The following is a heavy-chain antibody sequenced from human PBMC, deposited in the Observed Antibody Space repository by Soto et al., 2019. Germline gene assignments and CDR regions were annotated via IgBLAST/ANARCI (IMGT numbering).Heavy chain of an antibody. V-gene: IGHV3-7*01. Sequence: EVQLVESGGGLVQPGGSLRLSCAASGFTFSSYWMSWVRQAPGKGLEWVANIKQDGSEKYYVDSVKGRFTISRDNAKNSLYLQMNSLRAEDTAVYYCAREISIDYGDYDHYYYYGMDVWGQGTTVTVSS. CDR1: GFTFSSYW. CDR3: AREISIDYGDYDHYYYYGMDV. CDR2: IKQDGSEK. J-gene: IGHJ6*02. D-gene: IGHD4-17*01.